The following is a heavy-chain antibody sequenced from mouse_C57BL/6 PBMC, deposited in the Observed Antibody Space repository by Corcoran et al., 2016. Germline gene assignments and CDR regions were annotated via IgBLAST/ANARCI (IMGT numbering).Heavy chain of an antibody. CDR3: AREGYGSSYSYWYFDV. V-gene: IGHV1-63*01. D-gene: IGHD1-1*01. Sequence: QVQLQQSGAELVRPGTSVKMSCKASGYTFTNYWIGWAKQRPGHGLEWIGDIYPGGGYTNYNEKFKGKATLTADKSSSTAYMQFSSLTSEDSAIYYCAREGYGSSYSYWYFDVWGTGTTVTVSS. CDR2: IYPGGGYT. J-gene: IGHJ1*03. CDR1: GYTFTNYW.